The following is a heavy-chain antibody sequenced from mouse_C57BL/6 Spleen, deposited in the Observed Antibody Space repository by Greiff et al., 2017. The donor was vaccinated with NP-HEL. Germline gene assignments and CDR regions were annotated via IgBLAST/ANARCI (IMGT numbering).Heavy chain of an antibody. CDR2: IYPGSGST. V-gene: IGHV1-55*01. Sequence: QVQLQQPGAELVKPGASVKMSCKASGYTFTSYWITWVKQRPGQGLAWIGDIYPGSGSTNYNEKFKSKATLTVDTASSTAYMQLSSLTSEDSAVYYCARSPRTTVVATDYFDYWGQGTTLTVSS. CDR1: GYTFTSYW. D-gene: IGHD1-1*01. CDR3: ARSPRTTVVATDYFDY. J-gene: IGHJ2*01.